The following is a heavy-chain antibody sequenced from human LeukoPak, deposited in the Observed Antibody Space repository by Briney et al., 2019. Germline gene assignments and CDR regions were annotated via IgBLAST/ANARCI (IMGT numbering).Heavy chain of an antibody. CDR3: ARKSNYADY. V-gene: IGHV1-8*02. Sequence: ASVKVSCKASGYTFTGYYMHWVRQATGQGLEWMGWMNPNSGNTGYAQKFQGRVTMTRNTSISTAYMELSSLRSEDTAVYYCARKSNYADYWGQGTLVTVSS. D-gene: IGHD2-2*01. J-gene: IGHJ4*02. CDR1: GYTFTGYY. CDR2: MNPNSGNT.